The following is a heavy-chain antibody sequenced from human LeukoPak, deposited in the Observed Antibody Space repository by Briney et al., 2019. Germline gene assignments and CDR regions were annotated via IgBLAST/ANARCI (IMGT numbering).Heavy chain of an antibody. Sequence: GGSLRLSCAASGFTFDDYAMHWVRQAPGKGLEWVSTISGSGGSTYYADSVKGRFTISRDNSKNTLYLQMNSLRAEDTAVYYCAKDKGIAAARDAFDIWGQGTMVTVSS. CDR1: GFTFDDYA. V-gene: IGHV3-23*01. J-gene: IGHJ3*02. D-gene: IGHD6-13*01. CDR2: ISGSGGST. CDR3: AKDKGIAAARDAFDI.